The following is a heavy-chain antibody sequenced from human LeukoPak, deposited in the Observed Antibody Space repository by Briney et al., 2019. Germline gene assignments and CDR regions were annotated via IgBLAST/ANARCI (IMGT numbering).Heavy chain of an antibody. CDR2: ISGSGGST. CDR3: AKARYYDSSGYLPDDY. CDR1: GFTFSSYA. J-gene: IGHJ4*02. D-gene: IGHD3-22*01. Sequence: GGSLRLSCAASGFTFSSYAMSWVRQAPGEGLEWVSAISGSGGSTYYADSVKGRFTISRDNSKNTLYLQMNSLRAEDTAVYYCAKARYYDSSGYLPDDYWGQGTLVTVSS. V-gene: IGHV3-23*01.